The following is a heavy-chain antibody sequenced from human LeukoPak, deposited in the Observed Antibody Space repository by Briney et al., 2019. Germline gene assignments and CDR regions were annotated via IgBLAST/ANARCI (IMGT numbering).Heavy chain of an antibody. CDR3: AKDRNGQLLLALYDY. Sequence: GRSLRLSCAASGFTFSSYAMHWVRQAPGRGLEWVAVISYDGSNKYYADSVKGRFTISRDNSKNTLYLQMNSLRAEDTASYYCAKDRNGQLLLALYDYWGQGTLVTVSS. CDR2: ISYDGSNK. J-gene: IGHJ4*02. V-gene: IGHV3-30*18. D-gene: IGHD3-10*01. CDR1: GFTFSSYA.